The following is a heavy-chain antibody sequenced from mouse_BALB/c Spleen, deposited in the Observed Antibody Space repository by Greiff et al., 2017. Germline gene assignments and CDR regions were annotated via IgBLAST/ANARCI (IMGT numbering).Heavy chain of an antibody. J-gene: IGHJ2*01. Sequence: EVNVVESGGGLVKLGGSLKLSCAASGFTFSSYYMSWVRQTPEKRLELVAAINSNGGSTYYPDTVKGRFTISRDNAKNTLYLQMSSLKSEDTALYYCARNARAPLDYWGQGTTLTVSS. D-gene: IGHD3-1*01. CDR2: INSNGGST. V-gene: IGHV5-6-2*01. CDR1: GFTFSSYY. CDR3: ARNARAPLDY.